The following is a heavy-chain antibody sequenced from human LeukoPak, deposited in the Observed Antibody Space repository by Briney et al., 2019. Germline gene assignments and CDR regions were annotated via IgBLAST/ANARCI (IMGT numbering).Heavy chain of an antibody. V-gene: IGHV3-30*04. CDR1: GFTFSSYA. Sequence: GGSLGLSCAASGFTFSSYAMHWVRQAPGKGLERVAVISYDGINKYYADSVKGRFTISRDNSKNTLYLQMNSLRAEDTAVYYCAREHSSGWYNSWGQGTLVTVSS. CDR2: ISYDGINK. D-gene: IGHD6-19*01. J-gene: IGHJ5*01. CDR3: AREHSSGWYNS.